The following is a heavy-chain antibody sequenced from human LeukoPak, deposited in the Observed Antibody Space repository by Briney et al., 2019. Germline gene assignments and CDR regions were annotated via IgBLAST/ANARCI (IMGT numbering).Heavy chain of an antibody. D-gene: IGHD2-2*01. CDR2: IYSGGST. CDR1: GFTVSSNY. Sequence: PGGSLRLSCAASGFTVSSNYMSWVRQAPGKGLEWVSVIYSGGSTYYADSVKGRFTISRDNSKNTLYLQMNSLRAEDTAVYYCAKNLSPGAYQLLRGGYFDYWGQGTLVTVSS. V-gene: IGHV3-66*01. CDR3: AKNLSPGAYQLLRGGYFDY. J-gene: IGHJ4*02.